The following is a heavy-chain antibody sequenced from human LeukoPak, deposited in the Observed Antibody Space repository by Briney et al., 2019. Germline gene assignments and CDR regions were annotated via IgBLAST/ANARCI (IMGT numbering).Heavy chain of an antibody. CDR1: GYTFTDYF. CDR3: ARDDYSGSYRPFDH. D-gene: IGHD1-26*01. J-gene: IGHJ4*02. V-gene: IGHV1-2*02. Sequence: GASVKVSCKASGYTFTDYFLHWVRQAPGRGLEWMGWINPNSGGTTYAQKFQGRVTMARDTSSSTAFMELNRLASDDTAVYYCARDDYSGSYRPFDHWGQGTLVTVSS. CDR2: INPNSGGT.